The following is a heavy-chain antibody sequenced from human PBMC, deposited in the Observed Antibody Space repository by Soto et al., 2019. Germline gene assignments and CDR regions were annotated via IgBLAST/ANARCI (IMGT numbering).Heavy chain of an antibody. J-gene: IGHJ6*02. CDR1: GFTFSDYY. Sequence: GGSLRLSCAASGFTFSDYYMSWIRQAPGKGLEWASYISSSGSTIYYADSVKGRFTISRDNAKNSLYLQMNSLRAEDTAVYYCANSRGDGYNLSYYYYGMDVWGQGTTVTISS. D-gene: IGHD5-12*01. CDR3: ANSRGDGYNLSYYYYGMDV. CDR2: ISSSGSTI. V-gene: IGHV3-11*01.